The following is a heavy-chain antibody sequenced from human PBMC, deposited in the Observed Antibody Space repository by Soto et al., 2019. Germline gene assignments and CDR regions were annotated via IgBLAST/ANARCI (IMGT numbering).Heavy chain of an antibody. CDR3: VKGGFYYDSSAYYPFDS. CDR2: ISYDGSNK. J-gene: IGHJ4*02. Sequence: GGSLRLSCAASGFTFSSYGMHWVRQAPGKGLEWVAVISYDGSNKYYADSVKGRFTISRDNSRNTQYLQMSSLRADDTAVYYCVKGGFYYDSSAYYPFDSWGQETLVTVSS. CDR1: GFTFSSYG. V-gene: IGHV3-30*18. D-gene: IGHD3-22*01.